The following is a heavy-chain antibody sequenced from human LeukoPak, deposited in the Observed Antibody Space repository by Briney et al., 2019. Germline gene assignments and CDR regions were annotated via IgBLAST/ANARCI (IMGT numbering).Heavy chain of an antibody. CDR2: IRTSGNN. CDR1: DGSMTNYY. CDR3: ARLATYYYGSTTYYFFEH. Sequence: SETLSLTCTVSDGSMTNYYWSWIRQPAGKGLEWIGRIRTSGNNNYNPSLASRVTMSVDTSKKQVSLKLSSVTAADTAVYFCARLATYYYGSTTYYFFEHWGQGILVTVSS. J-gene: IGHJ4*02. V-gene: IGHV4-4*07. D-gene: IGHD3-10*01.